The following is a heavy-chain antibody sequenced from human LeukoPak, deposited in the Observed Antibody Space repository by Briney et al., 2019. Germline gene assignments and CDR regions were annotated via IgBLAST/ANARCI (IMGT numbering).Heavy chain of an antibody. CDR3: ARAARYCSGGSCYFFDY. D-gene: IGHD2-15*01. J-gene: IGHJ4*02. CDR1: GGSFSGYY. CDR2: IYYRGSG. V-gene: IGHV4-31*11. Sequence: SETLSLTCAVYGGSFSGYYWIWIRQQPGKGLEWMGYIYYRGSGHYNPSLKSRITISVNRSRDQFSLTLSSVTAADTAVYYCARAARYCSGGSCYFFDYWGRGTLVTVSS.